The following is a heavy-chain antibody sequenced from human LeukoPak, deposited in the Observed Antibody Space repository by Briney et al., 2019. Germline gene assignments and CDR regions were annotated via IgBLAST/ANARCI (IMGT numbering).Heavy chain of an antibody. CDR1: GYTFTNYY. J-gene: IGHJ5*02. CDR3: ASVVGLYGDFAFDP. CDR2: INPAGGST. D-gene: IGHD4-17*01. V-gene: IGHV1-46*01. Sequence: PGGSLRLSCAASGYTFTNYYIHWVRQAPGQGLQWMGVINPAGGSTTYAQKFQGRVTMTRDMSTSTVYMELSSLRSEDTAVYYCASVVGLYGDFAFDPWGQGTLVTVSS.